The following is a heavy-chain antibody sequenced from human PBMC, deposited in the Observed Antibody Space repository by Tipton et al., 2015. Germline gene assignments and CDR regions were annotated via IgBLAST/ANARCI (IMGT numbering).Heavy chain of an antibody. CDR3: ARSAYCSGGSCYYGYYYYIMDV. CDR1: GGSVSSGSYY. V-gene: IGHV4-61*01. J-gene: IGHJ6*02. D-gene: IGHD2-15*01. CDR2: ILNSGSA. Sequence: TLSLTCNVSGGSVSSGSYYWTWVRQPPGKGLEWIGHILNSGSADYNPSLRSRVTISVDTSKNQFSLKLSSVTAADTAVYYCARSAYCSGGSCYYGYYYYIMDVWGQGTAVTVSS.